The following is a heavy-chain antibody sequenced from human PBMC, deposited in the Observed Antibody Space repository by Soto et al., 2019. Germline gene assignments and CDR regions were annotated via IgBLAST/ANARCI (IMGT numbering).Heavy chain of an antibody. D-gene: IGHD2-21*02. J-gene: IGHJ3*02. CDR3: ARASAYCGGDCSWGDDFDI. CDR1: GGSISSGGYS. Sequence: TLSLTCAVSGGSISSGGYSWSWIRQPPGKGLEWIGYIYHSGSTYYNPSLKSRVTISVDRSKNQFSLKLSSVTAADTAVYYCARASAYCGGDCSWGDDFDIWGQGTMVTVSS. CDR2: IYHSGST. V-gene: IGHV4-30-2*01.